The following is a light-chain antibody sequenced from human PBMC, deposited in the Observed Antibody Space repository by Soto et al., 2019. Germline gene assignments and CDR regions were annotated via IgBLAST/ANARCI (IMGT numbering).Light chain of an antibody. V-gene: IGLV2-14*01. CDR2: EVN. CDR1: SSDVGSYTY. J-gene: IGLJ1*01. Sequence: QSALTQPASVSGSPRQSITISCTGASSDVGSYTYVSLYQQHPGKAPKLLIYEVNNRPSGVSNRFSGSKSGNTASLTISGLQAEDEADYYCSSYTSSTTLYVFGTGTKV. CDR3: SSYTSSTTLYV.